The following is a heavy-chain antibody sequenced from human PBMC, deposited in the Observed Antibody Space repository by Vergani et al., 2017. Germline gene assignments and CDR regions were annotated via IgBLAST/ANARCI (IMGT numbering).Heavy chain of an antibody. CDR1: GGSFSGYY. CDR2: INHSGNT. J-gene: IGHJ4*02. D-gene: IGHD6-19*01. V-gene: IGHV4-34*01. Sequence: QMQLQQWGAGLLKPSETLSLTCAVYGGSFSGYYWSWIRQPPGKGLEWIGEINHSGNTNYNPSLKSRVTISVDTSKNQFSLKLSSVTAADTAVYYCARRYSSGCLGYWGQGTLVTVSS. CDR3: ARRYSSGCLGY.